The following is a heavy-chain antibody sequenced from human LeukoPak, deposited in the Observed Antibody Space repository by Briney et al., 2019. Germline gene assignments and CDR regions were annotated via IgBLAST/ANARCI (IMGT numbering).Heavy chain of an antibody. Sequence: GGSLRLSCAASGFTFSSYAMRWVRQAPGKGLELVSAIGSGSGGTTIYADSVKGRFTISRDNSKNTLYLQMSSLRDEDTAVYYCAKNYESGRGVPYGMDVWGQGTTVTVSS. CDR3: AKNYESGRGVPYGMDV. D-gene: IGHD3-10*01. J-gene: IGHJ6*02. V-gene: IGHV3-23*01. CDR2: IGSGSGGTT. CDR1: GFTFSSYA.